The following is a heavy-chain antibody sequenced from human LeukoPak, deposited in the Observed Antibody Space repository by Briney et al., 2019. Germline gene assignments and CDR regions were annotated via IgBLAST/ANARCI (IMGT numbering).Heavy chain of an antibody. Sequence: PGGSLRPSCAASGFSVSSSYMYWVRQAPGKGLEWVSFFYRGDSTYYAESVRGRFTISRDNSKNTLYLLMNSLIPEDTAVYYCAREVVSIPSYFDSWGQGTLVTVSS. J-gene: IGHJ4*02. D-gene: IGHD2-21*01. V-gene: IGHV3-53*01. CDR1: GFSVSSSY. CDR3: AREVVSIPSYFDS. CDR2: FYRGDST.